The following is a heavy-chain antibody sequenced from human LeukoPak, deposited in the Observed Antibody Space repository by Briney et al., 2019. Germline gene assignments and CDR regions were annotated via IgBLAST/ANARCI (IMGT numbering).Heavy chain of an antibody. J-gene: IGHJ4*02. D-gene: IGHD3-22*01. CDR2: ISSSGSTI. CDR1: GFTFSDYY. CDR3: ARDPPDYYDNFGEGAY. V-gene: IGHV3-11*04. Sequence: PGGSLRLSCAASGFTFSDYYMSWIRQAPGKGLEWVSYISSSGSTIYYADSVKGRFTISRDNAKNSLYLQMNSLRAEDTAVYYCARDPPDYYDNFGEGAYWGQGTLVTVSS.